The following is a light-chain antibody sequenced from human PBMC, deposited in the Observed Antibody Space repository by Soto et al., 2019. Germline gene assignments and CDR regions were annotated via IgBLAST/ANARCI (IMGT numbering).Light chain of an antibody. V-gene: IGLV2-14*01. CDR1: SCDVGGYNY. J-gene: IGLJ1*01. CDR3: SSYTSSSTYV. Sequence: QSVLTQPASVSGSPGQSITISCTGTSCDVGGYNYVSWYQQHPGKAPKLMIYEVSNRPSGVSNRFSGSKSGNTASLTISGLQAEDEADYYCSSYTSSSTYVFGTGTKVTAL. CDR2: EVS.